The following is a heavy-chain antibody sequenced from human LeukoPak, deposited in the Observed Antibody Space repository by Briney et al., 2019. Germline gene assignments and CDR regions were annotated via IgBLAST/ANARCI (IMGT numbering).Heavy chain of an antibody. V-gene: IGHV3-53*01. CDR3: ASKRKYSSGALNY. CDR2: IYSGGST. J-gene: IGHJ4*02. CDR1: GFTVSSNY. D-gene: IGHD6-19*01. Sequence: GGSLRLSCAASGFTVSSNYMSWVRQAPGKGLEGVSVIYSGGSTYYEDSVKGPFTISRDNSKNTLYLQMNSLRAEDTAVYYCASKRKYSSGALNYWGQGTLVTVSS.